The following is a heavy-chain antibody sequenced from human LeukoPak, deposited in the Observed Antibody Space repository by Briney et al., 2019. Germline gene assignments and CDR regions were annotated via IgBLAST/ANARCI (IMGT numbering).Heavy chain of an antibody. Sequence: GGSLRLPCAASGFTFSSYSMNRVRQAPGKGLEWVSSISSSSSYIYYADSVKGRFTISRDNAKNSLYLQMNSLRAEDTAVYYCARDKDYGDYVVDCWGQGTLVTVSS. CDR3: ARDKDYGDYVVDC. J-gene: IGHJ4*02. CDR1: GFTFSSYS. D-gene: IGHD4-17*01. V-gene: IGHV3-21*01. CDR2: ISSSSSYI.